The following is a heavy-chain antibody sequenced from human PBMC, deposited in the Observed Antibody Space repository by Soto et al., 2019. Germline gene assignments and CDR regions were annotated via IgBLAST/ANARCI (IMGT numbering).Heavy chain of an antibody. Sequence: ASVKVSCKASGYTFTSYAMHWVRQAPGQRLEWMGWINAGNGNTKYSQKFQGRVTITRDTSASTAYMELSSLRSEDTAVYYCARQVVTASSPIYYFDYWGQGILVTVSS. D-gene: IGHD2-21*02. J-gene: IGHJ4*02. CDR3: ARQVVTASSPIYYFDY. V-gene: IGHV1-3*01. CDR1: GYTFTSYA. CDR2: INAGNGNT.